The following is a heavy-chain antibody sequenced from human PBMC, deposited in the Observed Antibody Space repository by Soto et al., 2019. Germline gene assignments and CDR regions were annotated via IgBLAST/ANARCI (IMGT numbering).Heavy chain of an antibody. V-gene: IGHV3-15*01. Sequence: GGSLRLSCAASGFTFGNAWMSWVRRGPGKGLEWIGRIKSKADGGTTDYAAPMKGRVAISRDDSKDTLYLQVNSLKIEDTAVYFRTTVRERTLWFGEVSLRWDWYFDVWGRGTLVTVSS. J-gene: IGHJ2*01. CDR1: GFTFGNAW. D-gene: IGHD3-10*01. CDR3: TTVRERTLWFGEVSLRWDWYFDV. CDR2: IKSKADGGTT.